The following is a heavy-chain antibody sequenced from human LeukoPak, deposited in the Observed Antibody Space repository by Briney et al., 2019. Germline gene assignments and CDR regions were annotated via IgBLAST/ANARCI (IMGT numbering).Heavy chain of an antibody. D-gene: IGHD6-6*01. V-gene: IGHV1-8*03. J-gene: IGHJ5*02. CDR2: MNPNSGNT. Sequence: GASVKVSCKASGYTFTSYDINWVRQATGQGLEWMGWMNPNSGNTGYAQKFQGRVTITRNTSISTAYMELSSLRSEDTAVCYCARAGRVAARLRHNWFDPWGQGTLVTVSS. CDR3: ARAGRVAARLRHNWFDP. CDR1: GYTFTSYD.